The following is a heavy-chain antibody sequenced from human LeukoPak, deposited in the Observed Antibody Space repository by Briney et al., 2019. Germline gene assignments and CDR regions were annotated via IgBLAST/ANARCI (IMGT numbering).Heavy chain of an antibody. CDR1: GGSISSGDHY. V-gene: IGHV4-30-4*01. D-gene: IGHD3-16*02. Sequence: KTSETLSLTCTVSGGSISSGDHYWSWIRQPPGKGLEWFGYIYYSGSTYYNPSLKSRVTISVDTSKNQFSLKLSSVTAADTAVYYCAAAPRVITFGGVIVDNWYFDLWGRGTLVTVSS. CDR3: AAAPRVITFGGVIVDNWYFDL. CDR2: IYYSGST. J-gene: IGHJ2*01.